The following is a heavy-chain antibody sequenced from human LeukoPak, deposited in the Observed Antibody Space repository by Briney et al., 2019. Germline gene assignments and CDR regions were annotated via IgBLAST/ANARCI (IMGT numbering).Heavy chain of an antibody. CDR2: INHSGST. Sequence: SETLSLTCTVSGGSISSYYWSWIRQPPGKGLEWIGEINHSGSTTYIPSLKSRVTISVDTSKNQFSLKLSSVTAASTAVYYCARVRVAVAGVLDYWGQGTLVTVSS. V-gene: IGHV4-34*01. J-gene: IGHJ4*02. CDR3: ARVRVAVAGVLDY. D-gene: IGHD6-19*01. CDR1: GGSISSYY.